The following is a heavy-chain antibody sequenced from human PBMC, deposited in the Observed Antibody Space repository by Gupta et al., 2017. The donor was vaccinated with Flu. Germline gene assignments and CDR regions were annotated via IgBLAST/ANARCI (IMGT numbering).Heavy chain of an antibody. Sequence: EVRLVESGGGLVQPGGSLRLSCAASGFTVSSNYMSWVRQAPGKGLEWVSVIYSGGSTYYADSVKGRFTISRDNSKNTLYLQMNSLRAEDTAVYYCARDRAGYCSGGSCYSNGMDVWGQGTTVTVSS. V-gene: IGHV3-66*02. CDR3: ARDRAGYCSGGSCYSNGMDV. CDR1: GFTVSSNY. CDR2: IYSGGST. D-gene: IGHD2-15*01. J-gene: IGHJ6*02.